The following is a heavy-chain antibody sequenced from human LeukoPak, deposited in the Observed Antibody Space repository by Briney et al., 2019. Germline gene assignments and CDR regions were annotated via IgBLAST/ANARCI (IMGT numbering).Heavy chain of an antibody. V-gene: IGHV1-18*01. Sequence: ASVKVSCKASGYTLTSYGISWVRQAPGQGLERMRWISAYNGNTNYAQKLQGRVTMTTDTSTSTAYMELRSLRSDDTAVYYCARYEDVYYYDSSGYYLDYWGQGTLVTVSS. D-gene: IGHD3-22*01. CDR3: ARYEDVYYYDSSGYYLDY. CDR1: GYTLTSYG. J-gene: IGHJ4*02. CDR2: ISAYNGNT.